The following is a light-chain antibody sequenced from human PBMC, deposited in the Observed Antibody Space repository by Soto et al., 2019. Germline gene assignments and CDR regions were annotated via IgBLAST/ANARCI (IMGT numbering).Light chain of an antibody. Sequence: EIVLTQSHGRTSLPPGQRATLSYGASQRVSSYLAWYQQKPGQAPRLLIYDASNRATGIPARFSASGSGTDFTLTISDVQPEDFALYYCHQRQSWPRPVGQVSKVAIK. CDR2: DAS. CDR1: QRVSSY. J-gene: IGKJ1*01. CDR3: HQRQSWPRP. V-gene: IGKV3-11*01.